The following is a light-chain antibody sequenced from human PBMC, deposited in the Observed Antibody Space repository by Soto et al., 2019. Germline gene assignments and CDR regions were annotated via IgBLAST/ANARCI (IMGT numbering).Light chain of an antibody. CDR1: QSVSSY. CDR2: DAS. V-gene: IGKV3-11*01. CDR3: QHRANWPALI. J-gene: IGKJ4*01. Sequence: EIVLTQSPATLSLSPGESATLSCRATQSVSSYLAWYQQKPGQAPRLLLYDASNRATGIPARFSGSVSGTDFPLTISSLEPEDFAVYYRQHRANWPALIFGGGTKVEIK.